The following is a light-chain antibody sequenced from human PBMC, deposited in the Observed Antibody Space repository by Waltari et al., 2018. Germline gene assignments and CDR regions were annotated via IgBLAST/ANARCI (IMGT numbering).Light chain of an antibody. CDR2: DVS. V-gene: IGLV2-11*01. Sequence: QSALTQPRSVSGSPGQSVTISCTGTSSDVGGYNYVSWYQQHPGTAPKLMIYDVSKRPSGVPDRFSGSKSGNTASLTISGLQTEDEADYYCCSFAGSHTYVVFGGGTKLTVL. CDR1: SSDVGGYNY. CDR3: CSFAGSHTYVV. J-gene: IGLJ2*01.